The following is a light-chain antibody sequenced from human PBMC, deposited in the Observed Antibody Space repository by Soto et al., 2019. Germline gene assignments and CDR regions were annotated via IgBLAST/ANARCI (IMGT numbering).Light chain of an antibody. Sequence: DIQMTQSPSSLSASVGDRVTITCRASQVISRSLNWYQQKAGKAPKLLIYSASSLQSGVPSRFSGRGSGTDFTLTISSLQPEDFATYFCQHSSSTPRTFGQGTKVEMK. CDR1: QVISRS. V-gene: IGKV1-39*01. CDR3: QHSSSTPRT. J-gene: IGKJ1*01. CDR2: SAS.